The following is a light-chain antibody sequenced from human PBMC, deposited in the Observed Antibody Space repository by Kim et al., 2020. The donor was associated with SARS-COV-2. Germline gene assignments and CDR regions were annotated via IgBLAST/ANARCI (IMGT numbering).Light chain of an antibody. Sequence: DIQMTQSPSSLSASVGDRVTITCRASQGMRNDLAWYQQKSGTAPKRLIYAASRLQTGVPSRFSGSGSGSEFTLTISSLQSEDFATYYCLQHNRFPWTFGPGTKVDIK. V-gene: IGKV1-17*01. J-gene: IGKJ1*01. CDR3: LQHNRFPWT. CDR1: QGMRND. CDR2: AAS.